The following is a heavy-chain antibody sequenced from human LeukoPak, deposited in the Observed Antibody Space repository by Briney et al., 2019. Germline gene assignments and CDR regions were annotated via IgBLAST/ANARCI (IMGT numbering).Heavy chain of an antibody. CDR3: ARVGVDYSGNIIKYFFDY. CDR1: GDSISSGDYY. J-gene: IGHJ4*02. D-gene: IGHD4-23*01. Sequence: PSETLSLTCTVSGDSISSGDYYWSWIRQPAGKGLEWIGRISSSGSTNYNPSLKSRVTISVDTSKNQFSLKLSPVTAADTAVYYCARVGVDYSGNIIKYFFDYWGQGTLVTVSS. CDR2: ISSSGST. V-gene: IGHV4-61*02.